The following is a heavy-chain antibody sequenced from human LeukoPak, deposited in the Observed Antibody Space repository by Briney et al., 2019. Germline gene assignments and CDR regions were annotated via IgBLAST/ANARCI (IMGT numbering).Heavy chain of an antibody. D-gene: IGHD3-9*01. CDR2: IYPGDSDT. Sequence: GESLKISCKGSGYSFTSYWIGWVRQMPGKGLEWMGIIYPGDSDTRYSPSFQGQVTISADKSISTAYLQWSSLKASDTAMYYCARQGYDIWTGYSNWFDPWGQGTLVTVSS. CDR1: GYSFTSYW. J-gene: IGHJ5*02. V-gene: IGHV5-51*01. CDR3: ARQGYDIWTGYSNWFDP.